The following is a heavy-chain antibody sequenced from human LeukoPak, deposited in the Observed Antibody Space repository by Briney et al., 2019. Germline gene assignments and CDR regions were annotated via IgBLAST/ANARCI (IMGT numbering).Heavy chain of an antibody. D-gene: IGHD3-3*01. CDR3: AKVMGSTIFGVISPFDY. CDR2: ISDTSGSA. V-gene: IGHV3-23*01. Sequence: GRSLRLSCAASGFTFSSFAMSWVRQAPGKGLEWVSSISDTSGSAYFADSVKGRFTISRDNSKNTLYLQMNSLRAEDTAIYYCAKVMGSTIFGVISPFDYWGQGTLVTVSS. J-gene: IGHJ4*02. CDR1: GFTFSSFA.